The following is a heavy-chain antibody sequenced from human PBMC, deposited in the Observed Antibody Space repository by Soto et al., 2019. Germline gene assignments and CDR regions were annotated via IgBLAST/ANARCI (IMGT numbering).Heavy chain of an antibody. CDR2: IIPIFGTA. J-gene: IGHJ6*02. CDR3: ARAYYDSSGGSCYSGVYYYGMDV. V-gene: IGHV1-69*13. CDR1: GGTFSSYA. D-gene: IGHD2-15*01. Sequence: SVKVSCKASGGTFSSYAISWVRQAPGQGLEWMGGIIPIFGTANYAQKFQGRVTITADESTSTAYMELSSLRSEDTAVYYCARAYYDSSGGSCYSGVYYYGMDVWGQGTTVTVSS.